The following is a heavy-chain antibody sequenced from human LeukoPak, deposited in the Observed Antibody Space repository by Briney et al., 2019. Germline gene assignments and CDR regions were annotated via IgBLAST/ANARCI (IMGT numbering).Heavy chain of an antibody. Sequence: GGSLRLSCAASGFTFSSYAMHWVRQAPGKGLEWVAVISYDGSNKYYADSVKGRFTISRDNSKNTLYLQMNSLRAEDTAVYYCAKDPQEENWFDPWGQGTLVTVSS. J-gene: IGHJ5*02. CDR2: ISYDGSNK. CDR3: AKDPQEENWFDP. CDR1: GFTFSSYA. V-gene: IGHV3-30*04.